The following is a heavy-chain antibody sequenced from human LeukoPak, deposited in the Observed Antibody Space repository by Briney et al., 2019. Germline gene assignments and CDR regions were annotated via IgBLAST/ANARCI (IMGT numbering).Heavy chain of an antibody. D-gene: IGHD6-19*01. Sequence: GGSLRLSCATSGFTFSSNWMSWVRHVPGRGLDWVANIKPDGSAQYYAASVKGRFTVSRDNAKNSVYLQMNSLRVEDTAVYYCARANNSSWHNWGQGTLVTVSS. CDR2: IKPDGSAQ. J-gene: IGHJ4*02. CDR1: GFTFSSNW. CDR3: ARANNSSWHN. V-gene: IGHV3-7*01.